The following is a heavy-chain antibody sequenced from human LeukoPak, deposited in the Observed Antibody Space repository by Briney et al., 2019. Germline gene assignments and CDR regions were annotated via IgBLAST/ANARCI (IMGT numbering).Heavy chain of an antibody. Sequence: GGSLRLSCAASGFTFSSYSMNWVRQAPGKGLEWVSSISSSSSYIYYADSVKGRFTISRDNAKNSLYLQMNSLKTEDTAVYYCTTVSPTWIQLWSFDYWGQGTLVTVSS. CDR1: GFTFSSYS. V-gene: IGHV3-21*03. J-gene: IGHJ4*02. D-gene: IGHD5-18*01. CDR3: TTVSPTWIQLWSFDY. CDR2: ISSSSSYI.